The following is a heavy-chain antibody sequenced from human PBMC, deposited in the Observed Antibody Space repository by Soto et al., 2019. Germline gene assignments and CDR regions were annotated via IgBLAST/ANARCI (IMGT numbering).Heavy chain of an antibody. V-gene: IGHV1-69*13. D-gene: IGHD3-3*01. CDR3: ARGYDFWSGYYYPYGMDV. CDR2: IIPIFGTA. CDR1: GGTFSSYA. Sequence: GASVKVSCKASGGTFSSYAISWVRQAPGQGLEWMGGIIPIFGTANYAQKFQGRVTITADESTSTAYMELSSLRSEDTAVYYCARGYDFWSGYYYPYGMDVWGQGTTVTVSS. J-gene: IGHJ6*02.